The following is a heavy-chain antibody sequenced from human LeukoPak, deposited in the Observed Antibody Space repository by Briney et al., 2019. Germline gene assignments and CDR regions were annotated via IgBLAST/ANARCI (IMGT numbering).Heavy chain of an antibody. D-gene: IGHD6-13*01. CDR2: IKQDGGEK. J-gene: IGHJ4*01. Sequence: SGGSLRLSCAVSGFTFSSYWMNWVRQAPGKGLEWVASIKQDGGEKSYVDPVKGRFTNSRYNPKNSLYLQMSSLRSEDTAVYYCARDGTAAGLYFDLWGQGTLVTVSS. CDR1: GFTFSSYW. V-gene: IGHV3-7*01. CDR3: ARDGTAAGLYFDL.